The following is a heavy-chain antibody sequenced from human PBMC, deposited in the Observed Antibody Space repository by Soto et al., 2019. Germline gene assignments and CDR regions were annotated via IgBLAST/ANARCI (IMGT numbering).Heavy chain of an antibody. J-gene: IGHJ3*02. Sequence: GASVKVSCKASGFTFTSSAMQGVRQARGQRLEWIGWIVVGSGNTNYAQKFQERVTITRDMSTSTAYMELSSLRSEDTAVYYCEAAVVVDAFDIWGQGTMVTVS. CDR3: EAAVVVDAFDI. CDR2: IVVGSGNT. V-gene: IGHV1-58*02. D-gene: IGHD2-15*01. CDR1: GFTFTSSA.